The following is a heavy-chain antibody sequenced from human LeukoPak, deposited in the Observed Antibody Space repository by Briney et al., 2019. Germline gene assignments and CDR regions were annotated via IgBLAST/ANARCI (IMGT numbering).Heavy chain of an antibody. Sequence: SETLSLTCTVSGGSISNYYWSWIRQPPGKGLEWIGNIYNSGSTNYNPSLKSRITISVDTSKSQFSLKLSSVTAADTAVYYCARGGYCSGGSCSVYNWFDPWGQGSLVTVSS. CDR1: GGSISNYY. V-gene: IGHV4-59*01. J-gene: IGHJ5*02. CDR2: IYNSGST. CDR3: ARGGYCSGGSCSVYNWFDP. D-gene: IGHD2-15*01.